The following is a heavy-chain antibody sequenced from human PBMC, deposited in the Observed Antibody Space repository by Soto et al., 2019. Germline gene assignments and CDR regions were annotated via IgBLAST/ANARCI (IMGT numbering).Heavy chain of an antibody. Sequence: PSQTLSLTCAVSGGSISSGGYSWSWIRQPPGKGLEWIGYIYHSGSTYYNPSLKSRVTISVDRSKNQFSLKLSSVTAADTAVYYCARSVQYMTTVTYFDYWGQGTLVTVSS. V-gene: IGHV4-30-2*01. CDR3: ARSVQYMTTVTYFDY. CDR1: GGSISSGGYS. D-gene: IGHD4-17*01. CDR2: IYHSGST. J-gene: IGHJ4*02.